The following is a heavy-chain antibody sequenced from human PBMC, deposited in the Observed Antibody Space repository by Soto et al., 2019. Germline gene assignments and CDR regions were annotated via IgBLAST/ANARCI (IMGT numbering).Heavy chain of an antibody. J-gene: IGHJ4*02. Sequence: SETLSLTWTGSRGSFNGYLCSWIRQPPGKGLEWLGHISYTGSTTYNPSLKSRVSISADTSRNQFSLKLTSVTATDTAVYYCARDLPPNGGRATAGHFDHWGQGTLVTVSS. CDR3: ARDLPPNGGRATAGHFDH. CDR1: RGSFNGYL. V-gene: IGHV4-59*13. CDR2: ISYTGST. D-gene: IGHD6-13*01.